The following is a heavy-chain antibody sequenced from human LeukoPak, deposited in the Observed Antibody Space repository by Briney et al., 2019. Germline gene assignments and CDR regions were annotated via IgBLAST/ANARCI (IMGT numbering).Heavy chain of an antibody. Sequence: GASVKVSWKASGYTFTSYAMHWVRQAPEQRLEWMGWINAGNGNTKYSQKFQGRVTITRDTSASTAYMELSSLRSEDTAVYYCASDGVAGIAAAGMLDYWGQGTLVTVSS. CDR2: INAGNGNT. CDR1: GYTFTSYA. CDR3: ASDGVAGIAAAGMLDY. D-gene: IGHD6-13*01. J-gene: IGHJ4*02. V-gene: IGHV1-3*01.